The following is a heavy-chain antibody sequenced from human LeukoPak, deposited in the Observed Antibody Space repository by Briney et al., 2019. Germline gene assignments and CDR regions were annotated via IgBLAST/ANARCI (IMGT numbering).Heavy chain of an antibody. CDR1: SGPISSSSYY. Sequence: SETLSLTCALSSGPISSSSYYWGWIRQPPGKGLEWIGWIYYSGSIYYNPSLKSRVTISGDTSKNQFAQELSSVYAADTAVYYCARLVRITMCGVVNYYFDCWGRGTLVAVAS. CDR3: ARLVRITMCGVVNYYFDC. CDR2: IYYSGSI. D-gene: IGHD3-3*01. V-gene: IGHV4-39*01. J-gene: IGHJ4*02.